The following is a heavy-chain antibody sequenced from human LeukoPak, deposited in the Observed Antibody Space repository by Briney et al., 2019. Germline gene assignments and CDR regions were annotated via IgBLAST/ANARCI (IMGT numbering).Heavy chain of an antibody. V-gene: IGHV4-31*03. CDR3: ARVGDYGDYGGNWFDP. CDR1: GGSISSGGYY. D-gene: IGHD4-17*01. CDR2: IYYSGST. Sequence: SQTLSLTCTVSGGSISSGGYYWSWIRQHPGKGLEWIGYIYYSGSTYYNPSLESRVTISVDTSKNQFSLKLSAVTAADTAVYYCARVGDYGDYGGNWFDPWGQGTLVTVSS. J-gene: IGHJ5*02.